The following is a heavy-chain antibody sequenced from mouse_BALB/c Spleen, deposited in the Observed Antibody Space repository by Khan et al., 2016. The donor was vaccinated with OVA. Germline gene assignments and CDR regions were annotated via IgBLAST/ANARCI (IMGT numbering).Heavy chain of an antibody. J-gene: IGHJ2*01. V-gene: IGHV1-20*02. Sequence: VQLQQPGPELVRPGASVKISCKASGYSFTGYFMSWVMQSHGKSLEWIGRINPHIGETFYNQRFKDKATLTVDESSSTAHMELRSLASEDSAVYYCTRIYRSDFDYWGQGTTLTVSS. CDR2: INPHIGET. CDR3: TRIYRSDFDY. CDR1: GYSFTGYF. D-gene: IGHD1-1*01.